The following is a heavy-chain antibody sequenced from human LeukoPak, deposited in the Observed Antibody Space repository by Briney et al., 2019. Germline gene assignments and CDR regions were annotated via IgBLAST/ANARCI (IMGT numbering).Heavy chain of an antibody. D-gene: IGHD2-21*01. V-gene: IGHV1-2*02. J-gene: IGHJ5*02. CDR2: INPNSGGT. CDR3: ARTDRLHGGPYLIGP. Sequence: ASVTVSCKTSGYSLTDYYMHWVRQAPAQGLEWMGWINPNSGGTSSAQKFQGRVTMTRDTSISTVYMEVSWLTSDDTAIYYCARTDRLHGGPYLIGPWGQGTLVTVSS. CDR1: GYSLTDYY.